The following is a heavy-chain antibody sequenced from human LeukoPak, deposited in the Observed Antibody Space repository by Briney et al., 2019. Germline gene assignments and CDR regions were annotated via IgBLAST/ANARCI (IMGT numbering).Heavy chain of an antibody. V-gene: IGHV3-53*01. D-gene: IGHD4-11*01. CDR2: IYSGGST. CDR3: ARGYYSNYDYYYYMDV. Sequence: GGSLRLSCAASGFTVSSNYMSWVRQAPGKGLEWVSVIYSGGSTYYADSVKGRFTISRDNSKNTLYLQMNSLKAEDTAVYYCARGYYSNYDYYYYMDVWGKGTTVTVSS. J-gene: IGHJ6*03. CDR1: GFTVSSNY.